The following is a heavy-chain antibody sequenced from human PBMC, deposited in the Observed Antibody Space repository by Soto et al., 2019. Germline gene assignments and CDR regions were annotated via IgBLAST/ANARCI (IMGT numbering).Heavy chain of an antibody. V-gene: IGHV4-34*01. J-gene: IGHJ4*02. CDR1: GESFSGYY. Sequence: SETLSLTCAVYGESFSGYYWSWIRQPPGKGLEWIGEISHSGSTNYNPSLKSRVATSLDTSKNQFSLKLSSVTAADTAVYYCARGGLFLVMAFFDSWGQGTLVTVS. CDR3: ARGGLFLVMAFFDS. D-gene: IGHD2-21*01. CDR2: ISHSGST.